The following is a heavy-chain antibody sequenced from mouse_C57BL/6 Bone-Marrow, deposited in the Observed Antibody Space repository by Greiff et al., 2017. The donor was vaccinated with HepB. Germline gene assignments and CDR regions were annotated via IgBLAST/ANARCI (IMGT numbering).Heavy chain of an antibody. J-gene: IGHJ3*01. Sequence: VQLQQPGAELVKPGASVKLSCKASGYTFTSYWMHWVKQRPGQGLEWIGMIHPNSGSTNYNEKFKSKATLTVDKSSSTAYMQLSSLTSEDSAVYYCGRAGLRAWLAYWGQGTLVTVSA. V-gene: IGHV1-64*01. D-gene: IGHD2-12*01. CDR3: GRAGLRAWLAY. CDR1: GYTFTSYW. CDR2: IHPNSGST.